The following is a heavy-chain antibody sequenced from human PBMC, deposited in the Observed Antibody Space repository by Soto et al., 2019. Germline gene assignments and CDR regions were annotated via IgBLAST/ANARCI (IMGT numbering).Heavy chain of an antibody. CDR2: ILNDASGH. CDR1: GFTFNRHG. V-gene: IGHV3-33*01. CDR3: ARDDDYPDNGFDY. J-gene: IGHJ4*02. Sequence: QVQLVESGGGVVQPGKSLRLSCAASGFTFNRHGMHWVRQTPGKGLEWLAVILNDASGHWYADSVKGRFTISRDNFENTLYLQMNGLRLEDTAMYYCARDDDYPDNGFDYWGQGTLVTVSS. D-gene: IGHD4-17*01.